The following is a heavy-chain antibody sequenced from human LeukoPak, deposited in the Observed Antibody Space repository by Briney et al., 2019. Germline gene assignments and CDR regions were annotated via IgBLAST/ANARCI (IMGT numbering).Heavy chain of an antibody. D-gene: IGHD5-18*01. CDR1: GFTFSSYA. CDR3: ARGLPNYTAMVPSSYWYFDL. V-gene: IGHV3-30-3*01. J-gene: IGHJ2*01. CDR2: ISYDGSNK. Sequence: GGSLRLSCAASGFTFSSYAMLWVRQAPGKGLEWVAVISYDGSNKYYADSVKGRFTISRDNSKNTLYLQMNSLRAEDTAVYYCARGLPNYTAMVPSSYWYFDLWGRGTLVTVSS.